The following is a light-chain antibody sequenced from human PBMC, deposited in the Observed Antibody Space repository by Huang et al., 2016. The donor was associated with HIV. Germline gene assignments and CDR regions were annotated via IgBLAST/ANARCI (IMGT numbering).Light chain of an antibody. CDR2: DAS. CDR3: QQYDNLPLT. J-gene: IGKJ4*01. Sequence: DIQMTQSPSSLSASVGDTVTITCQASQDISYYLNLYQQKPGKAPKRLIYDASNLETGVPSRFSGSGSATDFTFSISSLQPEDIATYYCQQYDNLPLTFGGGTKVQIK. V-gene: IGKV1-33*01. CDR1: QDISYY.